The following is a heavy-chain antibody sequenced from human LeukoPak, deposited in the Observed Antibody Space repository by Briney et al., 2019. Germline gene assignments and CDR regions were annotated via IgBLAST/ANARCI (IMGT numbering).Heavy chain of an antibody. D-gene: IGHD5-12*01. V-gene: IGHV3-21*05. J-gene: IGHJ4*02. CDR1: GFTFSSYS. CDR3: ARGIEATRRSAGTCNYFDY. Sequence: PGGSLRLSCAASGFTFSSYSMNWVRQAPGKGLEWVSYISSSTSYRNYADSVKGRFTISRENAKNSLYLQMNSLRAEDTALYYCARGIEATRRSAGTCNYFDYWGQGTLVTVSS. CDR2: ISSSTSYR.